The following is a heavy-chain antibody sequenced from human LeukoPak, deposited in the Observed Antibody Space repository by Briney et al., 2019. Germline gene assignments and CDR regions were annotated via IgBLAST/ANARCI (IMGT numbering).Heavy chain of an antibody. Sequence: GGSLRLSCAASGFTFSNAWMSWVRQAPGKGLEWVGRIKSKTDGGTTDYAAPVKGRFTISRDDSKNTLYLQMNSLKTEDTAAYYCTTNYGGNSGFNYWGQGTLVTVSS. CDR3: TTNYGGNSGFNY. J-gene: IGHJ4*02. D-gene: IGHD4-23*01. CDR1: GFTFSNAW. V-gene: IGHV3-15*01. CDR2: IKSKTDGGTT.